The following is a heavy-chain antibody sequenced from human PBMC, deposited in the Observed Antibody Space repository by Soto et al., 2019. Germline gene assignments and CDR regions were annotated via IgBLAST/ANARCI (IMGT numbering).Heavy chain of an antibody. J-gene: IGHJ4*02. Sequence: GESLKISCKGSGYSFTTYWITWVRQMPGNGLEWMGIINPSGSDTRYSPSFQGRVAISVDKSISTAYLQWSSLEASDTAMYYCARSDTAMEIFDYWGQGTLVTVSS. CDR3: ARSDTAMEIFDY. CDR1: GYSFTTYW. D-gene: IGHD5-18*01. V-gene: IGHV5-51*01. CDR2: INPSGSDT.